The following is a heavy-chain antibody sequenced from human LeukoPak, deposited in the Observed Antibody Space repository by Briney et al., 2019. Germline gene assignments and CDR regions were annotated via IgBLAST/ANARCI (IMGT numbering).Heavy chain of an antibody. D-gene: IGHD6-13*01. CDR3: GRAFPPLRTAAAGDL. V-gene: IGHV3-21*06. CDR2: ISGRSSHI. Sequence: GGSLRLSCTSSVFTFSDYDIHEVRQAPWKGLEWVSSISGRSSHIYYADSVKGRFTISRDNPKHSLYLQMNSLRDEDTAVYYCGRAFPPLRTAAAGDLWGQGTLVTVSS. J-gene: IGHJ5*02. CDR1: VFTFSDYD.